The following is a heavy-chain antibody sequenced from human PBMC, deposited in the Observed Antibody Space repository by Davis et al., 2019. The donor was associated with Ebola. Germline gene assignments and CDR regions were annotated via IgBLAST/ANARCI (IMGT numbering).Heavy chain of an antibody. CDR3: ARLSRATLTGVLYHYLDL. D-gene: IGHD7-27*01. CDR2: IYFSGNT. J-gene: IGHJ2*01. Sequence: GSLRLSCTVSGASISSFYWSWVRQSPGKGLEWIGNIYFSGNTKYNPSFKSRVTMSVDTSKKQFSLNLNSVTAADTAVYYCARLSRATLTGVLYHYLDLWGRGTLVTVSS. V-gene: IGHV4-59*01. CDR1: GASISSFY.